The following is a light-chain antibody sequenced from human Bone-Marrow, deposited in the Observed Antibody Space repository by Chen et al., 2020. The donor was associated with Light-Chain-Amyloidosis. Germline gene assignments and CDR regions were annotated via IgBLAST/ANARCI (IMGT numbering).Light chain of an antibody. V-gene: IGLV3-21*02. CDR3: QVWDRSSDRPV. CDR2: DDS. J-gene: IGLJ3*02. Sequence: SYVLTQPSSVSVAPGQTATIACGGNNIGSTSVHWYQPTPGQAPLLVVYDDSDRPSGIPARLSGSNSGNTATMTISRVEAGDEADYYCQVWDRSSDRPVFGGGTKLTVL. CDR1: NIGSTS.